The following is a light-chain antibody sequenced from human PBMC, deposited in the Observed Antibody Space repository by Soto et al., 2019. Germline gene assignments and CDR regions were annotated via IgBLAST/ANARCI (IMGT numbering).Light chain of an antibody. CDR2: DAS. CDR1: QSLNSW. V-gene: IGKV1-5*01. J-gene: IGKJ1*01. CDR3: QQYHSYRT. Sequence: DIQMTQSPSTLSASVGDRVTITCRASQSLNSWLAWYQQRPGKAPKLLIYDASTLERGVPSRFSGTGSGTEFTLTISSLQPDDFATYYCQQYHSYRTFGQGTKVDIK.